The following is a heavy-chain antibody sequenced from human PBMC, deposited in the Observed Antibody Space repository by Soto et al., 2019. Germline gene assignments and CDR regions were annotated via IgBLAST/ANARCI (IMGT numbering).Heavy chain of an antibody. V-gene: IGHV4-39*01. Sequence: QLQLQESGPGLVKPSETLSLTCTVSGGSISSSSYYWGWIRQPPGKGLEWIGSIHYSGGTYYNPSLKSRVTISVDTSKNQFSLKLSSVTAADTAVYYCARGFGEFHFDYWGQGTLVTVSS. J-gene: IGHJ4*02. CDR2: IHYSGGT. D-gene: IGHD3-10*01. CDR3: ARGFGEFHFDY. CDR1: GGSISSSSYY.